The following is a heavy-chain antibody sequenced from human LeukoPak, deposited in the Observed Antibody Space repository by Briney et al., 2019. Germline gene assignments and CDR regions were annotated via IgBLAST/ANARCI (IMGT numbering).Heavy chain of an antibody. V-gene: IGHV1-2*02. CDR1: GYTFNNYG. Sequence: GASVKVSCKASGYTFNNYGITWVRQAPGQGLEWMGWINPNSGGTNYVSKFQDRVTMTRDTSISTAYMELSRLRSDDTAVYYCARDRSIAAAPPAYWGQGTLVTVSS. CDR3: ARDRSIAAAPPAY. J-gene: IGHJ4*02. D-gene: IGHD6-13*01. CDR2: INPNSGGT.